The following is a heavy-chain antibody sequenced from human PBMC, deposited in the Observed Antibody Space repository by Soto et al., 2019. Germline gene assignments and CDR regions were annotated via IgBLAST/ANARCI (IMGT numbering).Heavy chain of an antibody. V-gene: IGHV3-9*01. D-gene: IGHD6-19*01. J-gene: IGHJ4*02. CDR2: ISWNTDNI. CDR3: AKGRNIVAVVNRFDG. Sequence: GGSLRLSCVASGFTFGDYAMHWVRQAPGKGLEWVAGISWNTDNIGYADSVKGRFTISRDNAGHALSLQMNSLRHEDTAVYYCAKGRNIVAVVNRFDGWGQGDLVTVSS. CDR1: GFTFGDYA.